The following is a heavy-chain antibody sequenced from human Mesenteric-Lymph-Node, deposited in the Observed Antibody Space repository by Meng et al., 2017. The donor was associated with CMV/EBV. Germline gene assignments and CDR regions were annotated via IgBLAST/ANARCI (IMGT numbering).Heavy chain of an antibody. V-gene: IGHV4-59*01. D-gene: IGHD1-26*01. CDR2: VFYTGTT. J-gene: IGHJ4*02. CDR1: IGSINNYY. Sequence: SETLSLTCSVSIGSINNYYWAWVRQSPVKGLEWLGYVFYTGTTIYNPSFQSRVSISVDTSKNQFYLTLRSVTAADTALYFCARNPWENYFDYWGQGLQVTVSS. CDR3: ARNPWENYFDY.